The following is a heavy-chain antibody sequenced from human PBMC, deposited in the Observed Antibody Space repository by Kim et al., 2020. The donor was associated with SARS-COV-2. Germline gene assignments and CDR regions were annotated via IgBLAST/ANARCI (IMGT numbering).Heavy chain of an antibody. V-gene: IGHV1-3*01. CDR3: ARPSFCADGICPYYDY. CDR1: GYTFTKYG. Sequence: ASVKVSCKASGYTFTKYGVHWVRQAPGQSLEWMGWVNAGNGDTHYSPKFQDRVTITRDTSATTAYMELSSLRSEDTAVYYCARPSFCADGICPYYDYWGQGTLFTVSS. CDR2: VNAGNGDT. D-gene: IGHD2-8*01. J-gene: IGHJ4*02.